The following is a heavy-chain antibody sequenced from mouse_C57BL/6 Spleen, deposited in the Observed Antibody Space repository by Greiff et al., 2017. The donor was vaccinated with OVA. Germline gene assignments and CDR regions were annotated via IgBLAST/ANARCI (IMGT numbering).Heavy chain of an antibody. CDR3: ARGGIFGYDEGYAMDY. Sequence: QVQLKESGAELARPGASVKLSCKASGYTFTSYGISWVKQRTGQGLEWIGEIYPRSGNTYYNEKFKGKATLTADKSSSTAYMELRSLTSEDSAVYFCARGGIFGYDEGYAMDYWGQGTSVTVSS. CDR1: GYTFTSYG. D-gene: IGHD2-2*01. J-gene: IGHJ4*01. CDR2: IYPRSGNT. V-gene: IGHV1-81*01.